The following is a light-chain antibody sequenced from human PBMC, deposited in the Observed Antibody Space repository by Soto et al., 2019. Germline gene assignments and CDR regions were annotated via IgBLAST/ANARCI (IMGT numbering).Light chain of an antibody. CDR1: QSVSSSY. V-gene: IGKV3-20*01. CDR3: LHYNDWPRWT. Sequence: EIVLTQSPGTLSLSPGERATLSCRASQSVSSSYLAWYQQKPGQAPRLLIYGASSRATGIPDRFSGSGSGTDFTLTISRLEPEDFAVYYCLHYNDWPRWTFGQGTKVEIK. CDR2: GAS. J-gene: IGKJ1*01.